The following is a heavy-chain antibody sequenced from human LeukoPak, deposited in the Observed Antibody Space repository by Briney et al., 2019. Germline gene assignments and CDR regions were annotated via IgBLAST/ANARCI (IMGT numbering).Heavy chain of an antibody. CDR2: ISYDGSNK. CDR3: AKVRSNRAVAGTYFDY. Sequence: GGSLRLSCAASGFTFSSYGMHWVRQAPGMGLEWVAVISYDGSNKYYADSVKGRFTISRDNSKNTLYLQMNSLRAEDTAVYYCAKVRSNRAVAGTYFDYWGQGTLVTVSS. V-gene: IGHV3-30*18. CDR1: GFTFSSYG. J-gene: IGHJ4*02. D-gene: IGHD6-19*01.